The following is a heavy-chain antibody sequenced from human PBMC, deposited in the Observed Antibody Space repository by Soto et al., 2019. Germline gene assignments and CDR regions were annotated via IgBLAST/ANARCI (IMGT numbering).Heavy chain of an antibody. J-gene: IGHJ5*02. Sequence: GGSLRLSCAASGFTFSSYGMHWVRQAPGKGLEWVAVIWYDGSNKYYADSVKGRFTISRDNSKNTLYLQMNSLRAEDTAVYYCARDGVGYSSSIWFDPWGQGTLVTVSS. CDR2: IWYDGSNK. CDR1: GFTFSSYG. CDR3: ARDGVGYSSSIWFDP. D-gene: IGHD6-13*01. V-gene: IGHV3-33*01.